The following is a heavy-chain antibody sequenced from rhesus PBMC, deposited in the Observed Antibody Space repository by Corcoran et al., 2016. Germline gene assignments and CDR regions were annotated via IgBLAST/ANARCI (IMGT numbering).Heavy chain of an antibody. J-gene: IGHJ4*01. CDR3: ARESSRGWS. Sequence: QLQLQESGPGLLKPSETLSLACPVSGYSISPNCWTLILQPPGKALEWVGRISGDGGGATYNPSLKSRVTISVDTSKNQLSLKVISVTAADTAIYYCARESSRGWSWGQGVLVAVSS. CDR2: ISGDGGGA. CDR1: GYSISPNC. V-gene: IGHV4-173*01. D-gene: IGHD6S26*01.